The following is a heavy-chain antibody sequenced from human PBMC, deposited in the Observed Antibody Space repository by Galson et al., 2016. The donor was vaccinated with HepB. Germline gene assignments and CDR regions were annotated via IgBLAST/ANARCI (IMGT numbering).Heavy chain of an antibody. Sequence: CAISGDSVSSNTAGWNWIRQSPSRGLEGLGRTYYRSEWSSDSAESVRSRISIRADTSKNQFSLQLKSVTPEDTAVYYCTRVFLLGRGFNTWGQGTLVTVSS. CDR3: TRVFLLGRGFNT. J-gene: IGHJ5*02. CDR2: TYYRSEWSS. D-gene: IGHD7-27*01. V-gene: IGHV6-1*01. CDR1: GDSVSSNTAG.